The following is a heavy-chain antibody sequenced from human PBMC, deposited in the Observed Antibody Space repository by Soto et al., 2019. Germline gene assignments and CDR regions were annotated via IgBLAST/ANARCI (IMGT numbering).Heavy chain of an antibody. J-gene: IGHJ5*02. CDR1: GYSFTNND. CDR2: MNPGSGDA. V-gene: IGHV1-8*01. D-gene: IGHD3-16*01. CDR3: ARMETFGSLNWFDP. Sequence: ASVKVSCKASGYSFTNNDVSWLRQATGQGLEWMGWMNPGSGDAGYAQKFQGRVTMTRDISIATAYMELSSLRSHDTAIYYCARMETFGSLNWFDPWGQGTLVTVSS.